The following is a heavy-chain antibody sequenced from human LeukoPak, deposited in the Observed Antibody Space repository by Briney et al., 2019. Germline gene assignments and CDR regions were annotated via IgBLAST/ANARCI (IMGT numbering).Heavy chain of an antibody. CDR2: INSGGSA. D-gene: IGHD1-26*01. Sequence: GGSLRLSCAASGFTCSNYDMSWVRQAPGKGLEWVSSINSGGSAYYADSVKGRFTISRDNSKNTLSLQMNSLRAEDTAVYYCAKEMPPAGAFDYWGQGTLVTVSA. CDR1: GFTCSNYD. CDR3: AKEMPPAGAFDY. J-gene: IGHJ4*02. V-gene: IGHV3-23*01.